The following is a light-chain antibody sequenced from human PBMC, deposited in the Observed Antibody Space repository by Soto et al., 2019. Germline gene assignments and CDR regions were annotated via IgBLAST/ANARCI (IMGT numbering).Light chain of an antibody. Sequence: EIVLTQSQGTLSLSPGERSTLSCRASQGVSSYLAWYQQKPGQAPRLLIYDASNRATGIPARFSGSGSGTEFTLTISSLQSEDFAVYHCQQYNNWPAGTFGQVTKVDIK. CDR1: QGVSSY. CDR3: QQYNNWPAGT. V-gene: IGKV3D-15*01. J-gene: IGKJ1*01. CDR2: DAS.